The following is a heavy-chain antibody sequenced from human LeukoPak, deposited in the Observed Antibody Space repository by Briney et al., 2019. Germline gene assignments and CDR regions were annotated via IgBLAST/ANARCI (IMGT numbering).Heavy chain of an antibody. CDR2: IYYSGST. CDR3: AREDYTNWFDP. D-gene: IGHD3-3*01. Sequence: SETLFLTCTVSGGSISSGDYYWSWIRQPPGKGLEWIGYIYYSGSTYYNPSLKSRVTISVDTSKNQFSLKLSSVTAADTAAYYCAREDYTNWFDPWGQGTLVTVSS. V-gene: IGHV4-30-4*01. J-gene: IGHJ5*02. CDR1: GGSISSGDYY.